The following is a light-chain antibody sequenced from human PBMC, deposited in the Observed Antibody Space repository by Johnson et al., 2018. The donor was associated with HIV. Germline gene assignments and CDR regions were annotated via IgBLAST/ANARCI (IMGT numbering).Light chain of an antibody. CDR1: SSNVGNNY. CDR3: GTWDSSLSAGV. CDR2: ENY. V-gene: IGLV1-51*02. J-gene: IGLJ1*01. Sequence: QSVLTQPPSVSAAPGQKVTISCSGSSSNVGNNYVSWYQQLPATAPKLLIYENYKRPSGIPDRFSGSKSGTSATLGITGLQTGDEADYYCGTWDSSLSAGVFGTGTKVTVL.